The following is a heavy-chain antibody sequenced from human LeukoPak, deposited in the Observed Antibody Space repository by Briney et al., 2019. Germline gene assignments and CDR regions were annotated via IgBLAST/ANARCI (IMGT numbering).Heavy chain of an antibody. CDR1: GYTFTGYY. Sequence: ASVKVSCKASGYTFTGYYMHWVRQAPGQGLEWMGWISPNSGGTNYAQKFQGRVTMTRDTSISTAYMELSRLRSDDTAVYYCARSGYYSDGAFDIWGQGTMVTVSS. J-gene: IGHJ3*02. CDR3: ARSGYYSDGAFDI. V-gene: IGHV1-2*02. D-gene: IGHD3-22*01. CDR2: ISPNSGGT.